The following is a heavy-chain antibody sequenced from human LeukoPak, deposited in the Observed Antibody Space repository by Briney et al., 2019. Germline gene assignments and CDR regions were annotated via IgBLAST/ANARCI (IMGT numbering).Heavy chain of an antibody. D-gene: IGHD6-6*01. CDR3: ARDLTPHSSSLFVAPLDY. CDR2: ISAYNGNT. V-gene: IGHV1-18*01. Sequence: GASVKVSCKASGYTFTSYGISWVRQAPGQGLEWMGWISAYNGNTNYAQKLQGRVTMTTDTSTSTAYMELRSLRSDDTAVYYCARDLTPHSSSLFVAPLDYWGQGTLVTVSS. CDR1: GYTFTSYG. J-gene: IGHJ4*02.